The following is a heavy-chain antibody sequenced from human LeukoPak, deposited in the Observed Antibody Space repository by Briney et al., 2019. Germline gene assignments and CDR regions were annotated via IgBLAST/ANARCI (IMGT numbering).Heavy chain of an antibody. CDR3: ARIRGGSYFDY. V-gene: IGHV4-31*03. CDR1: GGSISSGGYY. D-gene: IGHD3-16*01. Sequence: SETLSLTCTVSGGSISSGGYYGSWIRQHPGRGLEWIGYIYYSGSTYYNPSLKSRVTISVDTSKNQFSLKLSSVTAADTAVYYCARIRGGSYFDYWGQGTLVTVSS. CDR2: IYYSGST. J-gene: IGHJ4*02.